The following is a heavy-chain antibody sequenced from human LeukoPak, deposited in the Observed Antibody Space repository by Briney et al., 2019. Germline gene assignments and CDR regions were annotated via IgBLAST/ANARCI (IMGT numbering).Heavy chain of an antibody. CDR3: ARDGVFGTFDP. CDR1: GDSISSYY. D-gene: IGHD3-10*01. CDR2: IYNSGST. V-gene: IGHV4-59*01. Sequence: SETLSLTCTVSGDSISSYYWSWIRQPPGKGLEWIGYIYNSGSTNYNPSLKSRVTISVDTSKNQFSLKLRSVTAADTAVYYCARDGVFGTFDPWGQGTLVTVSS. J-gene: IGHJ5*02.